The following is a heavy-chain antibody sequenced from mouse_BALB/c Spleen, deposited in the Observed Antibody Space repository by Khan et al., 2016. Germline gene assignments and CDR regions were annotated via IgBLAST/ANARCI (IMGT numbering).Heavy chain of an antibody. CDR3: SIDGELDY. CDR2: INTGTGEA. J-gene: IGHJ2*01. Sequence: QIQLVQSGPELKKPGETVKISCKASGYTFTDYSMHWVKHIPGKGLEWMGWINTGTGEATYADNFKGRFAFSLDTSASTAYLQIHNLTTEDTATYVCSIDGELDYWGQGTTLTVSA. V-gene: IGHV9-2-1*01. D-gene: IGHD2-10*02. CDR1: GYTFTDYS.